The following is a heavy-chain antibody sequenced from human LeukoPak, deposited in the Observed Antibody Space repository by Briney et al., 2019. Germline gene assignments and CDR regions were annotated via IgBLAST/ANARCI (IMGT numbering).Heavy chain of an antibody. V-gene: IGHV1-2*06. CDR1: GYTFTSYA. CDR3: ARDNIDGPVYGMDV. Sequence: ASVKVSCKASGYTFTSYAMNWVRQAPGQGLERMGRINPNSGGTNYAQKFQGRVTMTRDTSTSTAYMELSRLRSDDTAVYYCARDNIDGPVYGMDVWGQGTTVTVSS. CDR2: INPNSGGT. D-gene: IGHD2/OR15-2a*01. J-gene: IGHJ6*02.